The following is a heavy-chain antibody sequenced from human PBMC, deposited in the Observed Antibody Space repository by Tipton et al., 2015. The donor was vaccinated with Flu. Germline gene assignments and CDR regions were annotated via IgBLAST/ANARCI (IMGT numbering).Heavy chain of an antibody. J-gene: IGHJ4*02. CDR3: ARGGGGPSDY. Sequence: SLRLSCAASGFTFSNYWMSWVRQAPGKGLEWVGNIKQDGSEKYYVDPVKGRFTISRDNAKNSLYLQMNSLRAEDTAVYYCARGGGGPSDYWGQGILVIVSS. D-gene: IGHD4-23*01. V-gene: IGHV3-7*01. CDR2: IKQDGSEK. CDR1: GFTFSNYW.